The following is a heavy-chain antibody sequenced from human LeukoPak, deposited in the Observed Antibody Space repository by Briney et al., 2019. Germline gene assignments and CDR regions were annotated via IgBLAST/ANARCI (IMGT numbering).Heavy chain of an antibody. J-gene: IGHJ3*02. Sequence: SETLSLTCTVSGGSISSSSYYWGWIRRPPGKGLEWIGSIYYSGSTYYNPSLKSRVTISVDTSKNQFSLKLSSVTAADTAVYYCGAAAGAFDIWGQGTMVTVSS. CDR2: IYYSGST. V-gene: IGHV4-39*07. CDR3: GAAAGAFDI. D-gene: IGHD6-13*01. CDR1: GGSISSSSYY.